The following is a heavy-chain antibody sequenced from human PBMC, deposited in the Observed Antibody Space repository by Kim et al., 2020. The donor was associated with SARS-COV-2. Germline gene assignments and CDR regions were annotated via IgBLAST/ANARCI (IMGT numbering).Heavy chain of an antibody. Sequence: SETLSLTCTVSGGSISSSSYYWGWIRQPPGKGLEWIGSIYYSGSTYNNPSRKSRVTISVDTSKNQFSLKLSSVTAAYTAVYYCASGVRGGYYYMEVWGKGTTVTVSS. J-gene: IGHJ6*03. D-gene: IGHD3-10*01. CDR1: GGSISSSSYY. CDR2: IYYSGST. V-gene: IGHV4-39*01. CDR3: ASGVRGGYYYMEV.